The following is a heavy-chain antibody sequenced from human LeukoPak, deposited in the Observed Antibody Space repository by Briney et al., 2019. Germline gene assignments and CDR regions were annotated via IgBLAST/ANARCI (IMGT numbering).Heavy chain of an antibody. CDR2: ISGSGGSA. CDR1: GFRFYDHY. J-gene: IGHJ4*02. D-gene: IGHD2-15*01. CDR3: AKYVRMRISYFDY. V-gene: IGHV3-23*01. Sequence: GGSLRLSCAASGFRFYDHYMYWVRQAPGKGLEWVSSISGSGGSANYADSVKGRFTISRDNSKNTLYLQMNGLRAEDTAIYYCAKYVRMRISYFDYWGQGTLVTVSS.